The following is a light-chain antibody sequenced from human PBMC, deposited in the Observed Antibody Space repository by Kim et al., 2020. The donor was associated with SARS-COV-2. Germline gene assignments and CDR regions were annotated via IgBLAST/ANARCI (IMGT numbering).Light chain of an antibody. J-gene: IGKJ1*01. CDR1: QSISTY. V-gene: IGKV1-5*03. CDR3: QQYKTYWT. Sequence: DIQMTQSPSTLSASVGDRVTITCGASQSISTYLAWYQQKPGKAPKLLIYRASTLASGVTSRFSGSGSGTEFTLTISSLQPDDFATYYCQQYKTYWTFGQGTKVDIK. CDR2: RAS.